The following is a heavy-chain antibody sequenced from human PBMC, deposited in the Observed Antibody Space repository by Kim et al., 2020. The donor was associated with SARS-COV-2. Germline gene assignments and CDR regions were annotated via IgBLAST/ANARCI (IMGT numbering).Heavy chain of an antibody. V-gene: IGHV3-15*01. Sequence: APVKGRFTISRDDSKNTLYLQMNSLKTEDTAVYYCTFSVVAGHYYYGMDVWGQGTTVTVSS. CDR3: TFSVVAGHYYYGMDV. D-gene: IGHD2-2*01. J-gene: IGHJ6*02.